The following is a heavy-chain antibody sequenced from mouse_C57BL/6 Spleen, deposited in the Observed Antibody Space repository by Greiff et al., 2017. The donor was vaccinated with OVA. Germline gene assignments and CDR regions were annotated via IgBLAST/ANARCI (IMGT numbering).Heavy chain of an antibody. V-gene: IGHV1-66*01. J-gene: IGHJ4*01. D-gene: IGHD1-1*01. Sequence: VQLQQSGPELVKPGASVKISCKASGYSFTSYYIHWVKQRPGQGLEWIGWIYPGSGNTKYNEKFKGKATLTADTSSSTAYMQLSSLTSEDSAVYYCARGATVVAPYAMDYWGQGTSVTVSS. CDR2: IYPGSGNT. CDR3: ARGATVVAPYAMDY. CDR1: GYSFTSYY.